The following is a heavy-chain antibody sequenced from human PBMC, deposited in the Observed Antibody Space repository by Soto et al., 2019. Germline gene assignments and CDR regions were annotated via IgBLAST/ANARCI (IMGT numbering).Heavy chain of an antibody. CDR2: ISSSSSTI. Sequence: EVQLVESGGGLVQPGGSLRLSCAASGFTFSSYSMNWVRQAPGKGLEWVSYISSSSSTIYYADSVKGRFTISRDNAKNSLYLQMNSLRAEDTAVYYCASTYSSSWYMSGWGQGTLFTVSS. V-gene: IGHV3-48*01. CDR3: ASTYSSSWYMSG. CDR1: GFTFSSYS. J-gene: IGHJ4*02. D-gene: IGHD6-13*01.